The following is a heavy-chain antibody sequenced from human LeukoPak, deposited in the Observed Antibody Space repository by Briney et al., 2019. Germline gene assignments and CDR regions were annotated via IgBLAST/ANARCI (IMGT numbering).Heavy chain of an antibody. CDR3: ARDYGTVSPYWFDP. Sequence: APVKVSCKASGYTFTGYYMHWVRQAPGQGLEWMGWINPNSGGTNYAQKFQDRVTMTTDTSTSTAYMELRSLRSDDTAVYYCARDYGTVSPYWFDPWGQGTLVTVSS. J-gene: IGHJ5*02. V-gene: IGHV1-2*02. D-gene: IGHD3-10*01. CDR1: GYTFTGYY. CDR2: INPNSGGT.